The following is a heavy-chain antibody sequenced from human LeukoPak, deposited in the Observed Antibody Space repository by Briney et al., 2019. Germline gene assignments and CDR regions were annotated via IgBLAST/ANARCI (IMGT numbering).Heavy chain of an antibody. Sequence: GASVKVSCKTSGYTFSGHYIHWVRQAPGQGLEWMGRVNVNNGDTKYGQKFQGRVTMTRDTSIATVYMELASLRSDDTAVFYCAREVGYSTSYYGRFDPWGQGTLVIVSS. D-gene: IGHD3-22*01. V-gene: IGHV1-2*06. J-gene: IGHJ5*02. CDR1: GYTFSGHY. CDR2: VNVNNGDT. CDR3: AREVGYSTSYYGRFDP.